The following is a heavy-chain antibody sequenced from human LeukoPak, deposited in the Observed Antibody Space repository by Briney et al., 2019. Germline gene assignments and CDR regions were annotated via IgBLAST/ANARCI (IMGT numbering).Heavy chain of an antibody. CDR3: ARHDGYCSSTSCRYYYYGTDV. CDR1: GGXISSHY. V-gene: IGHV4-59*08. CDR2: IHYSGNT. Sequence: PSETLSLTCTVSGGXISSHYWSWIRQPPGKGLEWIAYIHYSGNTNYNPSLKSRVTISVDTSKNQFSLKLSSVTAADTAMYYCARHDGYCSSTSCRYYYYGTDVWGQGTTVTVSS. J-gene: IGHJ6*02. D-gene: IGHD2-2*03.